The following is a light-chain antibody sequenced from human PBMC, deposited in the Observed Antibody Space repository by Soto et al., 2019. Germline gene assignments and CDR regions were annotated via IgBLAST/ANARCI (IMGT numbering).Light chain of an antibody. Sequence: EIVLTQSPGTLSLSPGERATLSYRASQSVDYNNLAWYQQKPGQAPRLLISHASRRATGIPDRFSGSGSGTDFTLTISRLEPEDFAVYHCQQHGNSPGTFGQGTRVEIK. CDR1: QSVDYNN. CDR3: QQHGNSPGT. J-gene: IGKJ1*01. V-gene: IGKV3-20*01. CDR2: HAS.